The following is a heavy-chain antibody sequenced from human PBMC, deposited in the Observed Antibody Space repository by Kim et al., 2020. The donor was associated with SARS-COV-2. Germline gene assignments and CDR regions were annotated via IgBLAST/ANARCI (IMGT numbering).Heavy chain of an antibody. CDR2: TYYMSKWFN. J-gene: IGHJ5*02. CDR1: GDSVSSSSAR. V-gene: IGHV6-1*01. Sequence: SQTLSLTCAISGDSVSSSSARWNWIRQSPSRGLEWLGRTYYMSKWFNDYAVSVKSRIIINADTSKNQFSLQLNSVTPDDTAVYYCTRDIGGISVIRGASWGPGTLVIVSS. CDR3: TRDIGGISVIRGAS. D-gene: IGHD3-10*01.